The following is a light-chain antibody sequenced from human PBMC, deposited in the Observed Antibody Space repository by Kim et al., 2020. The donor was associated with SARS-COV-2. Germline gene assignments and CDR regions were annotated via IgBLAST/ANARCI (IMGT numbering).Light chain of an antibody. CDR3: CSYAGSYTWV. CDR1: SNNFGRFNY. CDR2: YVT. J-gene: IGLJ3*02. V-gene: IGLV2-11*01. Sequence: GESVTTSCTTTSNNFGRFNYGSWYQHQPRKAPEFIIHYVTKRPSGVPPRFSGSKSGNPASLTISGLQAEDEADYYCCSYAGSYTWVFGGGTQLTVL.